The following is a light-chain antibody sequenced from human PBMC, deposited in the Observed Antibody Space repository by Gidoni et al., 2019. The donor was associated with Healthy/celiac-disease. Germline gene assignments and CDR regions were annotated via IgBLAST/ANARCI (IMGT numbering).Light chain of an antibody. V-gene: IGLV1-40*01. CDR1: SSNIGAGYD. J-gene: IGLJ3*02. Sequence: QSVLTQPPSVSEAPGQRVTISCPGSSSNIGAGYDVHWYQQLPGTAPKLLIYGNSNRPSGVPDRFSGSKSGTSASLAITGLQAEDEADYYCQSYDSSLSGLWVFGGGTKLTVL. CDR3: QSYDSSLSGLWV. CDR2: GNS.